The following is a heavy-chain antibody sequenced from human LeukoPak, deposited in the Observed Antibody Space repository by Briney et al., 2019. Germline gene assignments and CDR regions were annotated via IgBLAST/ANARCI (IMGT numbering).Heavy chain of an antibody. D-gene: IGHD3-10*01. CDR2: IYPGDSDT. Sequence: GESLKISCKDSGDNFSHYWIGWVRQMPGKGREWMGIIYPGDSDTIYSPSFQGQVTISVDKSISTVYLQWSSLKASDTAMYYCARGLMIRGDRWFDPWGQGTLVTVSS. J-gene: IGHJ5*02. CDR3: ARGLMIRGDRWFDP. CDR1: GDNFSHYW. V-gene: IGHV5-51*01.